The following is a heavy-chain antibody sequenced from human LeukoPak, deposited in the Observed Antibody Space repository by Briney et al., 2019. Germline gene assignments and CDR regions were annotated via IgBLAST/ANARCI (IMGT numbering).Heavy chain of an antibody. J-gene: IGHJ4*02. V-gene: IGHV3-48*02. CDR3: ARGHEYISSLYRSPAYFDY. Sequence: GGSLRLSCAASGFTLSSYRMNWVRQAPGKGLEWVSYISKTSATYYADSVKGRFTISRDNAKNALYLQMNSLSDEDTAVYYCARGHEYISSLYRSPAYFDYWGQGTLVTVSS. D-gene: IGHD6-13*01. CDR2: ISKTSAT. CDR1: GFTLSSYR.